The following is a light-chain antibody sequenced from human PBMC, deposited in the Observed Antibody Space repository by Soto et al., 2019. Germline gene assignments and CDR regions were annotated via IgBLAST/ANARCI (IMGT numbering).Light chain of an antibody. Sequence: DIVLTQSPGTLSLSPGERATLSCRASQIVTSSYLAWYQQKPGQAPRLLIYGASCRATGIPDRFSGSGSGTDFTLIISRVEPEEFAFYYCQRYGSSPPMYTGGQGTELEIK. J-gene: IGKJ2*01. CDR1: QIVTSSY. CDR3: QRYGSSPPMYT. V-gene: IGKV3-20*01. CDR2: GAS.